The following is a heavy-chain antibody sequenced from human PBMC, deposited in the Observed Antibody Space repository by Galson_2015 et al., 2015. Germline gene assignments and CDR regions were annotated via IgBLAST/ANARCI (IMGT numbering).Heavy chain of an antibody. V-gene: IGHV3-74*01. D-gene: IGHD5-24*01. CDR2: INSDGSST. CDR1: GFTFSSYR. J-gene: IGHJ4*02. Sequence: SLRLSCAASGFTFSSYRMHWVRQAPGKGLVWVSRINSDGSSTTYADSAKGRFTISRDNAKNTVYLQMNSLRAEDTAVYYCGRDQRRWLQVDYWGQGTLVTVSS. CDR3: GRDQRRWLQVDY.